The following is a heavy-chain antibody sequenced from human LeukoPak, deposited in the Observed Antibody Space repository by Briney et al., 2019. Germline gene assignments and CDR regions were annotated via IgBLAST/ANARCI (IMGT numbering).Heavy chain of an antibody. CDR2: IYHSGST. J-gene: IGHJ5*02. CDR1: GYSISSCYY. D-gene: IGHD3-9*01. CDR3: ARLTNNWFDP. V-gene: IGHV4-38-2*02. Sequence: SETLSLTCTVSGYSISSCYYRGWIRQPPGKGLEWIGSIYHSGSTYYNPSLKSRVTISVDTSKNQFSLKLSSVTAADTAVYYCARLTNNWFDPWGQGTLVTVSS.